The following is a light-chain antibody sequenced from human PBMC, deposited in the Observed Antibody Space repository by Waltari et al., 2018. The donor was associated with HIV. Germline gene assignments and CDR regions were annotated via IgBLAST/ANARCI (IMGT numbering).Light chain of an antibody. J-gene: IGLJ1*01. CDR2: EVS. CDR1: SSDVGGYNS. V-gene: IGLV2-14*01. Sequence: ALTQPASVSGSPGQSITISCTGTSSDVGGYNSVSWYQQHPGKAPKLMIYEVSNRPSGVSYRFSGSKSGNTASLTISGLQAEDETDYYCSSYTSSGAYVFGTGTTVTVL. CDR3: SSYTSSGAYV.